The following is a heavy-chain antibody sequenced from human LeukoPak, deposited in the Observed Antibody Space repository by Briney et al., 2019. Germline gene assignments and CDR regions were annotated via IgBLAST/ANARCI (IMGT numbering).Heavy chain of an antibody. D-gene: IGHD2-2*01. CDR3: AKLGGSNSCCDAFDI. V-gene: IGHV3-23*01. CDR2: ISGSGGST. CDR1: GFTFSSYA. Sequence: GGSLRLSCAASGFTFSSYAMSWVRQAPGKGLVWVSAISGSGGSTYYADSVKGRFTISRDNSKNTLYLQMNSLRAEDTAVYYCAKLGGSNSCCDAFDIWVQGTIVTVSA. J-gene: IGHJ3*02.